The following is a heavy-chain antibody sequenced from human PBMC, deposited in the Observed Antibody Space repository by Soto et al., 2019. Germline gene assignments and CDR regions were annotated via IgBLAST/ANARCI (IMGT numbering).Heavy chain of an antibody. V-gene: IGHV4-30-2*01. Sequence: PSETLSLTCVVSGGSLSGATYSWNWIRQPPGKGLEWIGYIFPSGTTYYNPSLKSRVTISIDVSKNQFSLSLRSLTAVDTAVYYCARSREFDYWSQGTLVTVSS. CDR1: GGSLSGATYS. CDR2: IFPSGTT. CDR3: ARSREFDY. J-gene: IGHJ4*02.